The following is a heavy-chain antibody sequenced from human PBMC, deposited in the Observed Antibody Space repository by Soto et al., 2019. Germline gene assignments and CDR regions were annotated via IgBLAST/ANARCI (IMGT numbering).Heavy chain of an antibody. CDR2: IKSKTDGGTT. V-gene: IGHV3-15*07. CDR1: GFTFSSYS. Sequence: GSLRLSCAASGFTFSSYSMNWVRQAPGKGLEWVGRIKSKTDGGTTDYAAPVKGRFTISRDDSKNTLYLQMNSLKTEDTAVYYCTTDSGSYYTSDYWGQGTLVTVSS. J-gene: IGHJ4*02. CDR3: TTDSGSYYTSDY. D-gene: IGHD1-26*01.